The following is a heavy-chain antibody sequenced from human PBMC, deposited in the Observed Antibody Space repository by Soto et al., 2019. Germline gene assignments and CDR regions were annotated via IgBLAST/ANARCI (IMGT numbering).Heavy chain of an antibody. J-gene: IGHJ4*02. CDR2: ISGSGGST. CDR1: GFTFSSYA. D-gene: IGHD6-6*01. Sequence: GGSLRLSCAASGFTFSSYAMSWVRQAPGKGLEWVSAISGSGGSTYYADSVKGRFTISRDNSKNTLYLQMNSLRAEDTAVYYCAKDLGERIAAPAFDYWGQGTLVTVSS. V-gene: IGHV3-23*01. CDR3: AKDLGERIAAPAFDY.